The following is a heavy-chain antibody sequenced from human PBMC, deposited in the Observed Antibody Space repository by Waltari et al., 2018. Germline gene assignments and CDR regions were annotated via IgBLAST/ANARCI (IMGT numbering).Heavy chain of an antibody. CDR1: GFIFSSHG. V-gene: IGHV3-33*05. CDR3: ARDSAIRFLQWLPQSKWFDP. Sequence: VQLVESGGGVVQPGRSLRLSCAASGFIFSSHGIHWIRQGPGRGLEWVAFIAYDGSEKQYADAVKGLFTISRDNSNNTVSLQMNSLRDDDTSFYYCARDSAIRFLQWLPQSKWFDPWGQGTLVIVSS. CDR2: IAYDGSEK. D-gene: IGHD3-3*01. J-gene: IGHJ5*02.